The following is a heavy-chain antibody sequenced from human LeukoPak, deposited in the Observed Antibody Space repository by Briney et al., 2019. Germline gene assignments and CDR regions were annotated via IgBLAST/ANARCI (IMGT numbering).Heavy chain of an antibody. CDR2: IGISSTHI. J-gene: IGHJ6*02. CDR1: GFTFSNHG. V-gene: IGHV3-21*01. CDR3: AKDGALYCSSTSCYDYYYYYGMDV. D-gene: IGHD2-2*01. Sequence: GGSLRLSCVGSGFTFSNHGMNWVRQAPGKGLEWVSCIGISSTHIYYADSVQGRFTISRDNSKNTLYLQMNSLRAEDTAVYYCAKDGALYCSSTSCYDYYYYYGMDVWGQGTTVTVSS.